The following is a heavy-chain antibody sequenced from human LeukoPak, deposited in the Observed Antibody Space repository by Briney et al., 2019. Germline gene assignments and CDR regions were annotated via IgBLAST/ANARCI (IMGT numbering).Heavy chain of an antibody. CDR2: ISSNGGST. CDR3: ARERKLLWFGELFY. Sequence: GGSLRLSCAASGFTFSSYAMHWVRQAPGKGLEYVSAISSNGGSTYYANSVKGRFTISRDNSKNTLYLQMGSLRAEDMAVYYCARERKLLWFGELFYWGQGTLVTVSS. V-gene: IGHV3-64*01. J-gene: IGHJ4*02. D-gene: IGHD3-10*01. CDR1: GFTFSSYA.